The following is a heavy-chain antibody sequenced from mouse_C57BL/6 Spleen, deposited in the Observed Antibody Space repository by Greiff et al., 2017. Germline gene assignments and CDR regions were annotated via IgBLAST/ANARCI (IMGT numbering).Heavy chain of an antibody. CDR2: IYPGSGST. CDR1: GYTFTSYW. D-gene: IGHD2-2*01. CDR3: AKRGGYDGDYYAMDY. Sequence: QVQLQQPGAELVKPGASVKMSCKASGYTFTSYWITWVKQRPGQGLEWIGDIYPGSGSTNSNEKFKSKATLTVDTSSSTASLQLSSLTSEDSAVYCCAKRGGYDGDYYAMDYWGQGTSVTVSS. V-gene: IGHV1-55*01. J-gene: IGHJ4*01.